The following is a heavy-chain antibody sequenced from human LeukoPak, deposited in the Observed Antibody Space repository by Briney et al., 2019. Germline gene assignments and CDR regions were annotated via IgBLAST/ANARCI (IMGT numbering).Heavy chain of an antibody. J-gene: IGHJ4*02. D-gene: IGHD3-3*01. CDR1: GFTFSSYW. V-gene: IGHV3-7*01. CDR3: ARGGYYDFWSGPTWEYYFDY. CDR2: IKQDGSEK. Sequence: GGSLRLSCAASGFTFSSYWMSWVRQAPGKGLEWVANIKQDGSEKYYVDSVKGRFTISRDNAKNSLYLQMNSLRAEDTAVYYCARGGYYDFWSGPTWEYYFDYWGQGTLVTVSS.